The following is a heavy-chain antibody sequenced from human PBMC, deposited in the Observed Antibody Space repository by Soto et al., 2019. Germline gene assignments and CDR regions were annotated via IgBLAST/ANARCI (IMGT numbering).Heavy chain of an antibody. Sequence: PSETLSFTCAVYAGSGGSFSGYYWSWIRQPPGKGLEWIGEINHSGSTNYNPSLKSRVTISVDTSKNQFSLKLSSVTAADTAVYYCARAGGRYAITAYDVWGPGTLVT. CDR3: ARAGGRYAITAYDV. J-gene: IGHJ3*01. D-gene: IGHD1-26*01. CDR1: AGSGGSFSGYY. V-gene: IGHV4-34*01. CDR2: INHSGST.